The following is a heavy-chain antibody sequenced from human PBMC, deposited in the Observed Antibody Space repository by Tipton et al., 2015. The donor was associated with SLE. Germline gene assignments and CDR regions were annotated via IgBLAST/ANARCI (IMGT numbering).Heavy chain of an antibody. D-gene: IGHD1-14*01. CDR1: GFTFSTYA. CDR3: ARGDNTGGS. CDR2: ISDSGTIM. J-gene: IGHJ5*02. V-gene: IGHV3-48*03. Sequence: SLRLSCAASGFTFSTYAMSWVRQAPGKGLEWVSYISDSGTIMSYADSVKGRFTVSRDNAKKSLYLQLDSLRAEDTAVYYCARGDNTGGSWGQGTLVTVSS.